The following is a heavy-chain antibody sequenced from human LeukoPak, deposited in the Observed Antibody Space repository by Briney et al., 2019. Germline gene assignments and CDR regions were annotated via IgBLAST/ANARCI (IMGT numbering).Heavy chain of an antibody. V-gene: IGHV3-21*01. J-gene: IGHJ4*02. D-gene: IGHD1-26*01. CDR1: GFTFSTYS. Sequence: GGSLRLSCPASGFTFSTYSMDWVRQAPGNGLEWVSSISSGSSYIYYADSVKGRFTISRDNAKNSLYLQMNSLRAEDTAVYYCARGYSTVGATDYWGQGTLVTVSS. CDR3: ARGYSTVGATDY. CDR2: ISSGSSYI.